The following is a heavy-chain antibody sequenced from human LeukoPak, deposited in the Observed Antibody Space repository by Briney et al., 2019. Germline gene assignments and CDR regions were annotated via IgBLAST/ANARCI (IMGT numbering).Heavy chain of an antibody. CDR1: GFMFSNSW. Sequence: GGSLRLSCAASGFMFSNSWMYWVRQGPGRGPVWVSRMRTDGTRIEYADSVKGRFTISRDNSKNTLFLQMNSLRAEDTAVYYCAKNLYCGGGSCYPSALGMDVWGQGTTVTVSS. D-gene: IGHD2-15*01. V-gene: IGHV3-74*01. J-gene: IGHJ6*02. CDR2: MRTDGTRI. CDR3: AKNLYCGGGSCYPSALGMDV.